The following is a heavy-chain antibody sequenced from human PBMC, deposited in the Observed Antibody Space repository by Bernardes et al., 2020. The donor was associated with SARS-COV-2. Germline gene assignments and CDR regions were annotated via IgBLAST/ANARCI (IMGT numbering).Heavy chain of an antibody. CDR3: ARTRTTISTTGIPVDY. J-gene: IGHJ4*02. Sequence: ASVKVSCKASGYTFTGYFIPWVRQAPGQRLEWMGWINPNTGGTNYIQKFQGRVTMTRETSITTAYMELSRLGSDETAIYYCARTRTTISTTGIPVDYWGQGTLVTVSS. D-gene: IGHD2-21*02. CDR1: GYTFTGYF. V-gene: IGHV1-2*02. CDR2: INPNTGGT.